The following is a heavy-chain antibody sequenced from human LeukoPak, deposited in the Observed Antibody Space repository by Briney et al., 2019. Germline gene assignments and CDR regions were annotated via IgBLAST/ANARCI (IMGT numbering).Heavy chain of an antibody. CDR1: GYTFTSNG. J-gene: IGHJ5*02. CDR2: ISAYNGDT. V-gene: IGHV1-18*01. Sequence: ASVKVSCKASGYTFTSNGISWVRQAPGQGLEWMGWISAYNGDTNYAQKLQGRVTMTTDTSTNTAYMELRSLRSDDTAVYYCARDYDLWANWFDPWGQGTLVTVSS. CDR3: ARDYDLWANWFDP. D-gene: IGHD3-3*01.